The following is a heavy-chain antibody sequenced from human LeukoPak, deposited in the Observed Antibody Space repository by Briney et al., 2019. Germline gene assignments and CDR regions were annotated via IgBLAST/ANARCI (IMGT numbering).Heavy chain of an antibody. J-gene: IGHJ4*02. CDR2: IYYSGST. Sequence: SETLSLTCTVSGGXISSYYCSWIRQPPGKGLEWIGYIYYSGSTNYNPSLKSRVSISVDTSKNQFSLKLSSVTAADTAVYYCARGGYRNFDSWGQGTLVSVSS. CDR3: ARGGYRNFDS. D-gene: IGHD5-18*01. CDR1: GGXISSYY. V-gene: IGHV4-59*01.